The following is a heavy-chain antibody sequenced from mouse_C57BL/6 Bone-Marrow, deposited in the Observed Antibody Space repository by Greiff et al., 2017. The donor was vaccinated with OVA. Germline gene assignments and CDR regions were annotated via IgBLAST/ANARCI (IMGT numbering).Heavy chain of an antibody. CDR3: ARAPYPFDY. J-gene: IGHJ2*01. V-gene: IGHV1-18*01. CDR1: GYTFTDYN. CDR2: INPNNGGT. Sequence: EVKLMESGPELVKPGASVKIPCKASGYTFTDYNMDWVKQSHGKSLEWIGDINPNNGGTIYNQKFKGKATLTVDKSSSTAYMELRSLTSEDTAVYYCARAPYPFDYWGQGTTLTVSS.